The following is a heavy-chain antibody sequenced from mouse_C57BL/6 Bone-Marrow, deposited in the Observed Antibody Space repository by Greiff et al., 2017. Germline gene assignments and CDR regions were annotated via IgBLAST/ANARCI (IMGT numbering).Heavy chain of an antibody. D-gene: IGHD1-1*02. CDR1: GYTFTSYW. Sequence: QVQLQQPGAELVMPGASVKLSCKASGYTFTSYWMHWVKQRPGQGLEWIGEIDPSDSYTNYTQKFKGNSTLTVDKSSSTAYMQLSSLTSEDSAVYDCARSHYGGYLDYRGEGNTPTVSS. J-gene: IGHJ2*01. CDR2: IDPSDSYT. CDR3: ARSHYGGYLDY. V-gene: IGHV1-69*01.